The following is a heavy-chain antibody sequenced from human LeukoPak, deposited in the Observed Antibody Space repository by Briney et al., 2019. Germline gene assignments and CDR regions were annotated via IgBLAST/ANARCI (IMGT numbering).Heavy chain of an antibody. CDR2: IYPNSGAT. CDR3: GTLLSNGPFDY. Sequence: ASVRVSCKASGYTFTGYYMHWVRQAPGQGLEWMGWIYPNSGATKYAQKFQGRVTMTRDTSISTAYMELSGLRSDDTAVYYCGTLLSNGPFDYWGQGSLVTVSS. CDR1: GYTFTGYY. V-gene: IGHV1-2*02. J-gene: IGHJ4*02.